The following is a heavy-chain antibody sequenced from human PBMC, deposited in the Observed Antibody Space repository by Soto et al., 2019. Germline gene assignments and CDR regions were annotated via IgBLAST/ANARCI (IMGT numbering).Heavy chain of an antibody. CDR1: GFSFDTYN. V-gene: IGHV3-21*02. D-gene: IGHD6-19*01. Sequence: EDQLVESEGGLVKPGGSLRLSCAASGFSFDTYNMNWVRQAPGKGLEWVSSISSGRPDIFYADSVRGRFTISRDDAKKSLFLQMNSLRADDTAVYYCARDHLGIAAGDFDLWGQGTLVTVSS. CDR2: ISSGRPDI. J-gene: IGHJ4*02. CDR3: ARDHLGIAAGDFDL.